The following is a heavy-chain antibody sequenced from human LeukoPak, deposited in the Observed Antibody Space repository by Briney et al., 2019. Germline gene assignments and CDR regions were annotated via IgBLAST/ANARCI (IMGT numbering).Heavy chain of an antibody. D-gene: IGHD4-17*01. CDR3: ARGDYGDYD. CDR2: ISYDGSNK. CDR1: GFTFSSYA. Sequence: GRSLRLSCAASGFTFSSYAMHWVRQAPGKGLEWVAVISYDGSNKYYADSVKGRFTISRDNSKNTLYLQMNSLRAEDTAAYYCARGDYGDYDWGQGTLVTVSS. J-gene: IGHJ4*02. V-gene: IGHV3-30*04.